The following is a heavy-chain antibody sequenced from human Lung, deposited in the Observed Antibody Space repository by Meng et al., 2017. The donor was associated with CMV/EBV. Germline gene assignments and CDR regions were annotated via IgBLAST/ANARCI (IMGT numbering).Heavy chain of an antibody. CDR3: ARSIGYCSSISCYPEDSGYYYYGMAV. CDR2: IDTGGST. Sequence: GESLKISCAASGFTVSRNYMNWVSQAPGKGLECVSLIDTGGSTYYADSVKGRLTISRDNSKNTLYFEMNSLRVEDTAVYYCARSIGYCSSISCYPEDSGYYYYGMAVWGQGTTVT. V-gene: IGHV3-66*02. J-gene: IGHJ6*02. CDR1: GFTVSRNY. D-gene: IGHD2-2*03.